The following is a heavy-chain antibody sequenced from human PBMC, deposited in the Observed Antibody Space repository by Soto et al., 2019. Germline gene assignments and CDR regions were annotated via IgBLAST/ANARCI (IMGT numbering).Heavy chain of an antibody. CDR2: IVVGSGNT. Sequence: SVKVSCKASGFTFTSSAVQWVRQARGQRLEWIGWIVVGSGNTNYAQKFQERVTITRDMSTSTAYMELSSLRSEDTAVYYCAADKLPWFGELLPYYYYGMDVWGQ. V-gene: IGHV1-58*01. D-gene: IGHD3-10*01. CDR1: GFTFTSSA. CDR3: AADKLPWFGELLPYYYYGMDV. J-gene: IGHJ6*02.